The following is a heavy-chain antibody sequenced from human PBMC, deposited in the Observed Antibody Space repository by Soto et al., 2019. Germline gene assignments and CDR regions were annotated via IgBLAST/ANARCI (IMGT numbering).Heavy chain of an antibody. J-gene: IGHJ4*02. CDR2: ISAYNGNT. V-gene: IGHV1-18*01. D-gene: IGHD3-10*01. Sequence: ASVKVSCKASGDTFASFGFSWVRQAPGQGLEWLGWISAYNGNTHYAQKVRDRVTLTTDTSTNTAYMELRSLTSDDTTVYYCARDQESITDRILQYWGQGTRVTVSS. CDR1: GDTFASFG. CDR3: ARDQESITDRILQY.